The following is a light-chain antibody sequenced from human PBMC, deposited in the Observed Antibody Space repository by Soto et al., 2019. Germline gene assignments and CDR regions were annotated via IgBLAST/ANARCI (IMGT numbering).Light chain of an antibody. J-gene: IGLJ1*01. CDR3: SSYTTTNTLYV. V-gene: IGLV2-14*01. Sequence: QSVLTQPASVSGSPGQSITIPCTGTNSDVGGYNYVSWYQHHPGKAPKLMIYEVFNRPSGVSSRFSGSKSGSTASLTISGRQAEDEAEYYCSSYTTTNTLYVFGTGTKRTVL. CDR1: NSDVGGYNY. CDR2: EVF.